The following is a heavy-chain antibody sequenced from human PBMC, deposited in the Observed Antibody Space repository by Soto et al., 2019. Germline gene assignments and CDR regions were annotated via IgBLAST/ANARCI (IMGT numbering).Heavy chain of an antibody. CDR2: ISSSSSYI. V-gene: IGHV3-21*01. J-gene: IGHJ4*02. CDR3: ARDINNFDYYDSSGPIDY. D-gene: IGHD3-22*01. CDR1: GFTFSSYS. Sequence: GGSLRLSCAASGFTFSSYSMNWVRQAPGKGLEWVSSISSSSSYIYYADSVKGRFTISRDNAKNSLYLQMNSLRAEDTAVYYCARDINNFDYYDSSGPIDYWGQGTLVTVSS.